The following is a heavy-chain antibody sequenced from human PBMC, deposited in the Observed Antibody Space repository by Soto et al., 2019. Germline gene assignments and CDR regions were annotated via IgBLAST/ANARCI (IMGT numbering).Heavy chain of an antibody. D-gene: IGHD3-22*01. V-gene: IGHV4-30-4*01. J-gene: IGHJ3*02. CDR3: ARDVGYYDSSGPDHLDAFDI. Sequence: SETLSLTCSVSDGSIGGGDGYWSWIRQPPGKGLEWIGYIYYSGSTYYNPSLKSRATISVDTSKNQFSLKLSSVTAADTAVYYCARDVGYYDSSGPDHLDAFDIWGQGTMVTVSS. CDR2: IYYSGST. CDR1: DGSIGGGDGY.